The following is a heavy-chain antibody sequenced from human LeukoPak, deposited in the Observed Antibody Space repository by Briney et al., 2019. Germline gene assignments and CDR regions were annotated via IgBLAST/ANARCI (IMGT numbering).Heavy chain of an antibody. V-gene: IGHV3-30*02. CDR3: AKGPRIVGATGDIDY. J-gene: IGHJ4*02. CDR1: GFTFSSYG. D-gene: IGHD1-26*01. Sequence: GGSLRLSCAASGFTFSSYGMHWVRQAPGKGLEWVAFIRYDGSNKYYADSVKGRFTISRDNSKNTLYLQMNSLRAEDTAVYYCAKGPRIVGATGDIDYWGQGTLVTVSS. CDR2: IRYDGSNK.